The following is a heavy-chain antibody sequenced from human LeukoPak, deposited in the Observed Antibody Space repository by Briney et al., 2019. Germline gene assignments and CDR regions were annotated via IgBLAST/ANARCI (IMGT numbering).Heavy chain of an antibody. CDR2: ITSDGSNK. CDR1: GFTFRAYI. V-gene: IGHV3-30-3*01. CDR3: ARERFYGDYFDY. J-gene: IGHJ4*02. D-gene: IGHD4-17*01. Sequence: GGSLRLSCAASGFTFRAYIMHWLRQAPGKGLEWMAVITSDGSNKYYADAVKGRFTISRDNAKNSLYLQMNSLRAEDTAVYYCARERFYGDYFDYWGQGTLVTVSS.